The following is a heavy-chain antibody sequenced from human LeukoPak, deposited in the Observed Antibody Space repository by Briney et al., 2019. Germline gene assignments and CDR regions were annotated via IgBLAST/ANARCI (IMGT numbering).Heavy chain of an antibody. Sequence: PSETLSLTCAVYSGSFNGYYWTWIRQPPGKGLEWIGEINHSGSTNYNPSLKSRVTISVDTSKNQFSLKLSSVTAADTAVYYCARYRYDSSGYYYGLFDYWGQGTLVAVSS. CDR1: SGSFNGYY. CDR2: INHSGST. V-gene: IGHV4-34*01. CDR3: ARYRYDSSGYYYGLFDY. J-gene: IGHJ4*02. D-gene: IGHD3-22*01.